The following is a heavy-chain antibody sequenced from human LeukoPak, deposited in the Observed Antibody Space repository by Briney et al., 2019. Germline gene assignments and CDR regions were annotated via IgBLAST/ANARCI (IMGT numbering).Heavy chain of an antibody. V-gene: IGHV4-59*08. CDR3: ARHASDYREDY. CDR1: GGSISSYY. Sequence: SETLSLTCTVSGGSISSYYWSWIRQPPGKGLEWIGYIYYSGSINYNPSLKSRVTISVDTSKNQFSLKLSSVTAADTAVYYCARHASDYREDYWGQGTLVTVSS. D-gene: IGHD3-16*02. J-gene: IGHJ4*02. CDR2: IYYSGSI.